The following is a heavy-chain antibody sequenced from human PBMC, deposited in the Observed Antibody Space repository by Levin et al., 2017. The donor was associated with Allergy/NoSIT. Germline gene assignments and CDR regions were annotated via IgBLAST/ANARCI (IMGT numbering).Heavy chain of an antibody. V-gene: IGHV3-30-3*01. CDR2: ISYDGSNK. Sequence: SCAASGFTFSSYAMHWVRQAPGKGLEWVAVISYDGSNKYYADSVKGRFTISRDNSKNTLYLQMNSLRAEDTAVYYCARRGGYGSGSYFGYWGQGTLVTVSS. CDR3: ARRGGYGSGSYFGY. D-gene: IGHD3-10*01. CDR1: GFTFSSYA. J-gene: IGHJ4*02.